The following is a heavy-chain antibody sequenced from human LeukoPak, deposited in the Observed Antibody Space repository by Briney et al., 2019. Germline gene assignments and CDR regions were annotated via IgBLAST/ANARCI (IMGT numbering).Heavy chain of an antibody. V-gene: IGHV4-4*02. Sequence: NPSETLSLTCAVSGGSISSGNCWSWVRQPPGKGLEWIGQIYHSGSTNYNPSLKSRVTISVEKSKNQFSLNLTSVTAADTAVYYCARRSEFDNTHYHYFDYWGQGALVTVSS. CDR1: GGSISSGNC. J-gene: IGHJ4*02. CDR3: ARRSEFDNTHYHYFDY. D-gene: IGHD2-15*01. CDR2: IYHSGST.